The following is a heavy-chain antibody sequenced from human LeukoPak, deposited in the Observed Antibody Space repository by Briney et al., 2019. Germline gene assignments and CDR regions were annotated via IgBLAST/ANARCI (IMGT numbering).Heavy chain of an antibody. V-gene: IGHV4-39*07. CDR2: IYYSGST. Sequence: PSETLSLTCTVSGGSISSSSYYWGWIRQPPGKGLEWIGSIYYSGSTYYNPSLKSRVTISVDTSKNQFSLKLSSVTAADTAVYYCARGRNVVVPNNWFDPWGQGTLVTVSS. D-gene: IGHD2-2*01. CDR3: ARGRNVVVPNNWFDP. J-gene: IGHJ5*02. CDR1: GGSISSSSYY.